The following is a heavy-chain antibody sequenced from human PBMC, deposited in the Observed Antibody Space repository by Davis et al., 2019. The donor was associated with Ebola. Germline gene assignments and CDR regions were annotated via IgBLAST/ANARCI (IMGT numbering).Heavy chain of an antibody. J-gene: IGHJ4*02. CDR1: GGSVSSGSYY. Sequence: PSETLSLTCTVSGGSVSSGSYYWSWIRQPPGKGLEWIGYIYYSGSTNYNPSLKSRVTISVDTSKNQFSLKLSSVTAADTAVYYCARVFGHLDYWGQGTLVTISS. CDR2: IYYSGST. D-gene: IGHD3-16*01. CDR3: ARVFGHLDY. V-gene: IGHV4-61*01.